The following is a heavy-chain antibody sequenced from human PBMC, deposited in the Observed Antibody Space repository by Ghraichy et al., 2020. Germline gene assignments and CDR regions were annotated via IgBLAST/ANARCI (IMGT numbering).Heavy chain of an antibody. V-gene: IGHV4-59*01. CDR2: IYYSGST. D-gene: IGHD3-22*01. J-gene: IGHJ4*02. Sequence: SQTLSLPCTVSGGSISSYYWSWIRQPPGKGLEWIGYIYYSGSTNYNPSLKSRVTISVDTSKNQFSLKLSSVTAADTAVYYCARFDYYDSSGYYRDWGQGTLVTVSS. CDR1: GGSISSYY. CDR3: ARFDYYDSSGYYRD.